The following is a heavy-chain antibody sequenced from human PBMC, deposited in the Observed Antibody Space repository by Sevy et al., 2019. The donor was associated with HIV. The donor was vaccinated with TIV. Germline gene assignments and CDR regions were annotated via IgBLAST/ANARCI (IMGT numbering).Heavy chain of an antibody. Sequence: ASVKVSCKTSGYKFTDYHIHWVRQAPGQGLEWLGWTNPNRDVTKSAKKFHGRVTMTKDRSTNTAYLELSGLRSDDTAVYFCARDQEYCSTSTNTCYSGLDSWGQGTLVTVSS. CDR3: ARDQEYCSTSTNTCYSGLDS. D-gene: IGHD2-2*01. CDR2: TNPNRDVT. CDR1: GYKFTDYH. J-gene: IGHJ4*02. V-gene: IGHV1-2*02.